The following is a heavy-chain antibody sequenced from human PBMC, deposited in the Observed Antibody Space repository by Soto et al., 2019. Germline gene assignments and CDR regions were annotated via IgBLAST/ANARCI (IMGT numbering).Heavy chain of an antibody. V-gene: IGHV3-15*01. Sequence: GGSLRLSCAASGFTFSNAWMSWVRQAPGEGLEWVGRIKSKTDGGTTDYAAPVKGRFTISRDDSKNTLYLQMNSLKTEDTAVYYCTTVSDRSYYDFWSGYYLSYYYYGMDVWGQGTTVTVS. CDR1: GFTFSNAW. CDR3: TTVSDRSYYDFWSGYYLSYYYYGMDV. J-gene: IGHJ6*02. D-gene: IGHD3-3*01. CDR2: IKSKTDGGTT.